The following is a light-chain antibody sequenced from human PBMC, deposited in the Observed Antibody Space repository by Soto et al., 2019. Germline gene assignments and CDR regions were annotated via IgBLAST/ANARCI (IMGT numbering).Light chain of an antibody. CDR3: ETWDNNARV. V-gene: IGLV4-60*02. CDR2: LEESGTY. Sequence: QLVLTQSSSASASRGSSVRLTCTLSSGHSIYIIAWHQQQPGKAPRFLMKLEESGTYSKGSGVPDRFSGSSSGADRYLTISNLQFEDEADYYCETWDNNARVFGGGTKVTVL. CDR1: SGHSIYI. J-gene: IGLJ3*02.